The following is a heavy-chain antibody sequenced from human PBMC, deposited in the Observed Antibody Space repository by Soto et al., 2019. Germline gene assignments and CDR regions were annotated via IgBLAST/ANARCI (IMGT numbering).Heavy chain of an antibody. Sequence: ASVKVDCKASGYTFTSYGISWVRQAPGQGLEWMGWISAYNGNTNYAQKLQGRVTMTTDTSTSTAYMELRSLRSDDTAVYYCARDSSIVLMVYASDNWFDPWGQGTLVTVSS. V-gene: IGHV1-18*01. J-gene: IGHJ5*02. D-gene: IGHD2-8*01. CDR3: ARDSSIVLMVYASDNWFDP. CDR2: ISAYNGNT. CDR1: GYTFTSYG.